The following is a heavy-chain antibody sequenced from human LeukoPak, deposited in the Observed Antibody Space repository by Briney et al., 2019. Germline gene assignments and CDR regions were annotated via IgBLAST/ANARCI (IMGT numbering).Heavy chain of an antibody. V-gene: IGHV3-23*01. Sequence: GGSLRLSCAASGSTFSSYSMTWVRQAPGKGLEWVSGISDSGYNTYYADSVKGRFTISRDNPKNTLYLQMNSLRAEDTAVYYCAKAAWGASGSYFLDHWGQGTLVTVSS. J-gene: IGHJ4*02. CDR2: ISDSGYNT. D-gene: IGHD1-26*01. CDR1: GSTFSSYS. CDR3: AKAAWGASGSYFLDH.